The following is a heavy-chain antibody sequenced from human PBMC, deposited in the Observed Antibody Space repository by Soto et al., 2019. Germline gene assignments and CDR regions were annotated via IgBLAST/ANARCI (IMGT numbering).Heavy chain of an antibody. V-gene: IGHV4-59*08. CDR3: ARRYGYYFDY. D-gene: IGHD4-17*01. Sequence: QVQLQESGPGLVKPSETLSLTCTVSGGSISSYYWSWIRQPPGKGLEWIGYIYYSGSTNYNPSLKSPVTISVDTAKNQLSLKLRSVTAADTAVYYCARRYGYYFDYWGQGTLVTVSS. J-gene: IGHJ4*02. CDR1: GGSISSYY. CDR2: IYYSGST.